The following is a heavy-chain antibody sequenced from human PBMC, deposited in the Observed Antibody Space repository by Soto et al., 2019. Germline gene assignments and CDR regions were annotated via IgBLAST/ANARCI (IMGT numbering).Heavy chain of an antibody. CDR2: IRSNAYGGTA. D-gene: IGHD2-21*01. J-gene: IGHJ6*02. Sequence: GGSLRLSCTASGFTFSDYAMSWVRQAPGKGLEWLGFIRSNAYGGTAEYAASVKGRFAISRDDSKSIAYLQMNSLKSEDTALYYCTRDLSPPSSCGGDCYGMDVWGQGTTVTVSS. V-gene: IGHV3-49*04. CDR1: GFTFSDYA. CDR3: TRDLSPPSSCGGDCYGMDV.